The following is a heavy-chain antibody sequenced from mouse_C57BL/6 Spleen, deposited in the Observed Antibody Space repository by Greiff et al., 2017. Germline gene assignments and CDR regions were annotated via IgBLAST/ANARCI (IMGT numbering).Heavy chain of an antibody. CDR1: GFTFSNYW. Sequence: EVQVVESGGGLVQPGGSMKLSCVASGFTFSNYWMNWVRQSPEKGLEWVAQIRLKSDNYATHYAESVKGRFTISRDDSKSSVYLQMNNLRAEDTGIYYCTGNWDGGYFDYWGQGTTLTVSS. J-gene: IGHJ2*01. CDR3: TGNWDGGYFDY. D-gene: IGHD4-1*02. V-gene: IGHV6-3*01. CDR2: IRLKSDNYAT.